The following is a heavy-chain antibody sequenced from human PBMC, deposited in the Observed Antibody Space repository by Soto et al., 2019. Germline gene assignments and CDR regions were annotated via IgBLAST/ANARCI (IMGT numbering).Heavy chain of an antibody. J-gene: IGHJ6*02. V-gene: IGHV3-33*01. CDR1: GFTFSSYG. CDR2: IWYDGSNK. Sequence: QVQLVESGGGVVQPGRSLRLSCAASGFTFSSYGMHWVRQAPGKGLEWVAVIWYDGSNKYYADSVKGRFTISRDNSKNTLYMQMDSLRAADSAVYYCARDDYGSGSYPYYYGMDVWGQGTTVTVPS. D-gene: IGHD3-10*01. CDR3: ARDDYGSGSYPYYYGMDV.